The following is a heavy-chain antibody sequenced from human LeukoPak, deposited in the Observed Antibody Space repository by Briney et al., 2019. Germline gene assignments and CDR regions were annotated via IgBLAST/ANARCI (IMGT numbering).Heavy chain of an antibody. D-gene: IGHD3-22*01. CDR1: GGSISTSLYY. CDR3: ARGNPSITMIVVVNWFDP. J-gene: IGHJ5*02. CDR2: IYYSGRT. V-gene: IGHV4-39*07. Sequence: SETLSLTCSVSGGSISTSLYYWGWIRQPPGKGLEWIGSIYYSGRTYYNPSLKSRVTISVDTSKNQLSLKLSSVTAADTAVYYCARGNPSITMIVVVNWFDPWGQGTLVTVSS.